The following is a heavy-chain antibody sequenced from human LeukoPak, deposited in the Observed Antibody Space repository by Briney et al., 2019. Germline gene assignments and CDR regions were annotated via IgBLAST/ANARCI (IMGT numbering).Heavy chain of an antibody. CDR1: GFTFSNYT. D-gene: IGHD3-22*01. Sequence: GGSLRLSCAASGFTFSNYTMNWVRQAPGKGLEWVSSFTGGIRSFIYYADSLKGRFTISRDNAQNSLYLQLNSLRAEDTAVYYCAKESPYYSDRDYYFDYWGQGTLVTASS. CDR3: AKESPYYSDRDYYFDY. CDR2: FTGGIRSFI. J-gene: IGHJ4*02. V-gene: IGHV3-21*01.